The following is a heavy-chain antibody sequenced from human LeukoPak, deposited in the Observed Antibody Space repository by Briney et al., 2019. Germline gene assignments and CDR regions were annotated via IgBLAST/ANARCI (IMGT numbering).Heavy chain of an antibody. CDR1: GFTFSSYG. CDR3: AKDLEYCSSTSCYDYYYGMDV. CDR2: IRYDGSNK. V-gene: IGHV3-30*02. Sequence: GGSLRLSCAASGFTFSSYGVHWVRQAPGKGLEWVAFIRYDGSNKYYADSVKGRFTISRDNSKNTLYLQMNSLRAEDTAVYYCAKDLEYCSSTSCYDYYYGMDVWGQGTTVTVSS. J-gene: IGHJ6*02. D-gene: IGHD2-2*01.